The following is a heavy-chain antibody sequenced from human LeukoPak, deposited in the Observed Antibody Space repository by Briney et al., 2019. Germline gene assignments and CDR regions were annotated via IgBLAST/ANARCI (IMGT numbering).Heavy chain of an antibody. V-gene: IGHV4-39*01. Sequence: SETQSLTCTVSAGSISSSNYYWCWIRQPPGKGLEWIGSIYYSGRTYYNPSLKSRVTISVNTSKKQFSLKLSSATAADTAVYYCARGRPDGSGSYYKFDPWGQGTLVTVSS. CDR1: AGSISSSNYY. J-gene: IGHJ5*02. CDR2: IYYSGRT. D-gene: IGHD3-10*01. CDR3: ARGRPDGSGSYYKFDP.